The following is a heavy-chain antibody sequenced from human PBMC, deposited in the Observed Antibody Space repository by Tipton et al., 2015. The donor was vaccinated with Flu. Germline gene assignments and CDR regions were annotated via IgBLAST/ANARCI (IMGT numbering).Heavy chain of an antibody. D-gene: IGHD4-17*01. Sequence: TLSLTCTVSGYSISSGYYWGWIRQPPGKGLEWIGSIYHSGSTYYNPSLKSRVTISVDTSKNQFSLKLSSVTAADTAVYYCARVRATDYGGYEYYFDYWGQGTLVTVSS. CDR1: GYSISSGYY. J-gene: IGHJ4*02. CDR3: ARVRATDYGGYEYYFDY. CDR2: IYHSGST. V-gene: IGHV4-38-2*02.